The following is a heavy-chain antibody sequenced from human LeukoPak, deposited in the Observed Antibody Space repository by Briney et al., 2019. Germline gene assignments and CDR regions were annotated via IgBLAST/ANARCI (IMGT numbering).Heavy chain of an antibody. J-gene: IGHJ4*02. V-gene: IGHV3-23*01. CDR3: AKVALNYDSSGYYLH. CDR2: ISGSGGST. D-gene: IGHD3-22*01. Sequence: GSLGLSCAASGFTFSSYAMSWVRQAPGKGLEWVSAISGSGGSTYYADSVKGRFTISRDNSKNTLYLQMNSLRAEDTAVYYCAKVALNYDSSGYYLHWGQGTLVTVSS. CDR1: GFTFSSYA.